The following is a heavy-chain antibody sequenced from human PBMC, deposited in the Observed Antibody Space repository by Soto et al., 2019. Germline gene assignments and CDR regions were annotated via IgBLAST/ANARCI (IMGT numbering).Heavy chain of an antibody. Sequence: GGSLRLSCAASGFTFSSSEMYWVRKAPGKGLEWISYIHPGGQTVFYAESVKGRFTISRDNAKHSVYLQMNSLRAEDTAVYYCARRGSRWGRGTKVTVPS. V-gene: IGHV3-48*03. CDR2: IHPGGQTV. D-gene: IGHD2-15*01. CDR1: GFTFSSSE. J-gene: IGHJ3*01. CDR3: ARRGSR.